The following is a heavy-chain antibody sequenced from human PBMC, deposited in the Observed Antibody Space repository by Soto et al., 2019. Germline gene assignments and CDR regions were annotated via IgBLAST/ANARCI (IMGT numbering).Heavy chain of an antibody. J-gene: IGHJ4*02. CDR3: SGSIAVAGTGFDY. V-gene: IGHV3-30-3*01. CDR1: GFTFSSYA. Sequence: QVQLVESGGGVVQPGRSLRLSCAASGFTFSSYAMYWVRQAPGKGLQWVALISYDGSNKYYADSVKGRFTISRDNSKNTLFLQMNSLRAEDTAVYYCSGSIAVAGTGFDYWGQGTLVTVSS. CDR2: ISYDGSNK. D-gene: IGHD6-19*01.